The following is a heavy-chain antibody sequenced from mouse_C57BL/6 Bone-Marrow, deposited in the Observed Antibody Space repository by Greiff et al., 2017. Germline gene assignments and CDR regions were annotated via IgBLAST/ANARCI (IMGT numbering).Heavy chain of an antibody. CDR3: SRGGYGGFAY. CDR1: GYTFTSYY. J-gene: IGHJ3*01. Sequence: QVQLQQPGAELVKPGASVKLSCRASGYTFTSYYMYWVKQRPGQGPEWIGEIDPSNGGTNFNEKFKRQATLTVETSSSTAYMQLSSLTSEDSAVYYCSRGGYGGFAYWGQGTLVTVSA. CDR2: IDPSNGGT. D-gene: IGHD2-2*01. V-gene: IGHV1S81*02.